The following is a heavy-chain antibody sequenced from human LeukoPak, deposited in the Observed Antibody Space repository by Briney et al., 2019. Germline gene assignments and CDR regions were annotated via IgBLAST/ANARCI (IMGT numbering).Heavy chain of an antibody. V-gene: IGHV4-34*01. CDR3: ARRGIGVDV. D-gene: IGHD3-16*01. CDR2: INHSGST. CDR1: GGSSGYY. J-gene: IGHJ6*04. Sequence: PSETLSLTCAVYGGSSGYYWSWIRQPPGKGLEWIGEINHSGSTNYNPSLKSRVTISVDTSKNQFSLKLSSVTAADTAVYYCARRGIGVDVWGKGTTVTVSS.